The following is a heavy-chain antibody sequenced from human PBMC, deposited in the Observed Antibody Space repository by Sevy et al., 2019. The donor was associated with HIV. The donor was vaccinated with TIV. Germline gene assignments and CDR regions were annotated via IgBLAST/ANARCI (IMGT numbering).Heavy chain of an antibody. CDR1: GGTFSKYA. CDR3: ARDRGFSSTSEYGMDV. Sequence: ASVKVSCKASGGTFSKYAITWVRQALGQGLEWMGGIIPIFGTANYAQKFQGRVTITADESTSTAYMELSSLRSEDTAVYYCARDRGFSSTSEYGMDVWGQGTMVTVSS. V-gene: IGHV1-69*13. J-gene: IGHJ6*02. CDR2: IIPIFGTA. D-gene: IGHD2-2*01.